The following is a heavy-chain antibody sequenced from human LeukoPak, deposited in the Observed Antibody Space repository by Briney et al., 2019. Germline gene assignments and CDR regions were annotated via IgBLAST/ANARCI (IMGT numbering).Heavy chain of an antibody. Sequence: SETLSLTCTVSGGSISTYYWGWIRQPPGKGLEWIGSIYYSGSTYYNSSLKSRVTISVDTSKNQFSLKLSSVTAADTAVYYCATSVSFPRGDYWGQGTLVTVSS. CDR1: GGSISTYY. CDR3: ATSVSFPRGDY. CDR2: IYYSGST. J-gene: IGHJ4*02. V-gene: IGHV4-39*01.